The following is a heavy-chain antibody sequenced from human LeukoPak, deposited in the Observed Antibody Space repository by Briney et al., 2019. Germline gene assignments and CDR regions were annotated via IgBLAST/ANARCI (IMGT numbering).Heavy chain of an antibody. CDR3: ASSYSSGWPGGFDY. CDR1: GYTFTGYY. D-gene: IGHD6-25*01. J-gene: IGHJ4*02. V-gene: IGHV1-69*06. Sequence: ASVKVSCKASGYTFTGYYMHWVRQAPGQGLEWMGGIIPIFGTANYAQKFQGRVTITADKSTSTAYMELSSLRSEDTAVYYCASSYSSGWPGGFDYWGQGTLVTVSS. CDR2: IIPIFGTA.